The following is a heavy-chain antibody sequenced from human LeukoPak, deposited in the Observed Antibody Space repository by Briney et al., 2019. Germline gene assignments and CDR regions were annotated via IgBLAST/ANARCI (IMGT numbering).Heavy chain of an antibody. V-gene: IGHV3-48*01. J-gene: IGHJ4*02. CDR1: GFTFSSYS. Sequence: GGSLRLSCAASGFTFSSYSMNWVRQAPGKGLEWVSYISSSSSTIHYADSVKGRFTISRDNSKNTLYLQMNSLRAEDTAVYYCANRDGTMVRGVTQGLYDYWGQGTLVTVSS. D-gene: IGHD3-10*01. CDR2: ISSSSSTI. CDR3: ANRDGTMVRGVTQGLYDY.